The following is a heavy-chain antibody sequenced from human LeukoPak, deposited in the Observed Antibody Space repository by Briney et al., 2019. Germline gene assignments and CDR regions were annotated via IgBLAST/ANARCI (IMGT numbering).Heavy chain of an antibody. D-gene: IGHD6-19*01. CDR3: SRVGRVAGRIH. Sequence: PSETLSLTCTVSGGSISSGGYYWSWIRQPPGKGLEWIAYIYHSGSTYYNPSLKSRVTISLDTPKNQISLKLSSVTAADTAVYYCSRVGRVAGRIHWGQGTLVTVSS. J-gene: IGHJ4*02. V-gene: IGHV4-30-2*01. CDR1: GGSISSGGYY. CDR2: IYHSGST.